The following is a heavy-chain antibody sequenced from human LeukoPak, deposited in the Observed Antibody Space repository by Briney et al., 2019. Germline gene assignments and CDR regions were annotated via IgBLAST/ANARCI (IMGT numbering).Heavy chain of an antibody. CDR2: ISSSSSYI. CDR3: ARGDPTVTKKLRFDY. Sequence: GGSLRLSCAASGFTFSSYWMSWVRQAPGKGLEWVSSISSSSSYIYYADSVKGRFTISRDNAKNSLYLQMNSLRAEDTAVYYCARGDPTVTKKLRFDYWGQGTLVTVSS. D-gene: IGHD4-17*01. J-gene: IGHJ4*02. V-gene: IGHV3-21*01. CDR1: GFTFSSYW.